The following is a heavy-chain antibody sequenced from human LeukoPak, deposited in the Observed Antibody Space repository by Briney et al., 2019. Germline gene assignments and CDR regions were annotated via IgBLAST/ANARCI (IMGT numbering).Heavy chain of an antibody. CDR1: GGSISSDY. Sequence: MPSETLSLTCTVSGGSISSDYWSWIRQPDGKGLEWIGRIYTSGSTNYNPSLKSRVSMSVDTSKNQFSLKLSSVTAADTAVYYCARGRSSMVRGYYYYYMDVWGKGTTVTISS. CDR3: ARGRSSMVRGYYYYYMDV. J-gene: IGHJ6*03. V-gene: IGHV4-4*07. CDR2: IYTSGST. D-gene: IGHD3-10*01.